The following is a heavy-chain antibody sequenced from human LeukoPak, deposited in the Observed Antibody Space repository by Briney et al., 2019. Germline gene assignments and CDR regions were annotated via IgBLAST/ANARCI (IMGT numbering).Heavy chain of an antibody. D-gene: IGHD5-18*01. CDR3: TRRPHTDPGWADP. J-gene: IGHJ5*02. CDR1: GGSISSSSYY. V-gene: IGHV4-39*01. CDR2: IYYSGST. Sequence: SETLSLTCTVSGGSISSSSYYWGWIRQPPGKGLEWIGSIYYSGSTYYNPSLKSRVTISRETSKNQFSLKVRSVTAADTAVYYCTRRPHTDPGWADPWGQGTLVTVSS.